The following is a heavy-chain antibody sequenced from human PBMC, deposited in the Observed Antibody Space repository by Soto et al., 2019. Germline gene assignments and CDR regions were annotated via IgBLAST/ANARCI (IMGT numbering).Heavy chain of an antibody. CDR2: INAGNGNT. J-gene: IGHJ5*02. Sequence: QVQLVQSGAEVKKPGASVRVSCKASGYTFSTYALHWVRQAPGQRLEWMAGINAGNGNTEYSQTFQGRVTFTRDTSAHTPYTELSSLRSQDTAVFYCASPSCRSGNFSWCQATVVTVSP. CDR1: GYTFSTYA. CDR3: ASPSCRSGNFS. V-gene: IGHV1-3*01. D-gene: IGHD3-10*01.